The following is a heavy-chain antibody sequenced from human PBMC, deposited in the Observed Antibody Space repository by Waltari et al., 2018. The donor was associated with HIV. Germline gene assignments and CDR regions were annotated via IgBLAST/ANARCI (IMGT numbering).Heavy chain of an antibody. D-gene: IGHD5-18*01. Sequence: QVQLVQSGAEVKKPGASVKVSCKASGYTFTGYYMHWVRQAPGQGLEWMGWINPNSGGTNYAQKFQGRVTMTRDTSISTAYMELSRLRSDDTAVYYCARDETYHDVDTAMVGWFDPWGQGTLVTVSS. CDR2: INPNSGGT. CDR3: ARDETYHDVDTAMVGWFDP. CDR1: GYTFTGYY. J-gene: IGHJ5*02. V-gene: IGHV1-2*02.